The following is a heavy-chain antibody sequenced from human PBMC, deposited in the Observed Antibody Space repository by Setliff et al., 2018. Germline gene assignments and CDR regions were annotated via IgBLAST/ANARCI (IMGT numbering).Heavy chain of an antibody. CDR2: ISYDGSNK. CDR1: GFTFSSYA. D-gene: IGHD3-10*01. J-gene: IGHJ4*02. V-gene: IGHV3-30-3*01. CDR3: AKDIYGSGSYAVGGYFDY. Sequence: PGGSLRLSCAASGFTFSSYAMHWVRQAPGKGLEWVAVISYDGSNKYYADSVKGRFTISRDNSKNTLYLQMNSLRPDDTAVYYCAKDIYGSGSYAVGGYFDYWGQGTQVTVPQ.